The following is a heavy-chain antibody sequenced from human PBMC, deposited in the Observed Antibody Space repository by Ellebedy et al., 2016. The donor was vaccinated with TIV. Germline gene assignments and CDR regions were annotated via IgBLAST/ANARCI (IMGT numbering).Heavy chain of an antibody. CDR3: AREQSGSMAYFYY. D-gene: IGHD3-3*01. V-gene: IGHV3-7*01. J-gene: IGHJ4*02. CDR1: GFPVNNNY. Sequence: GGSLRLSCVVSGFPVNNNYMSWVRQAPGKGLEWVSKIKQDGSEKYYVDSVKGRFTISRDNVKNSLFLQMSSLRAGDTAVYYCAREQSGSMAYFYYWGQGTLVTVSS. CDR2: IKQDGSEK.